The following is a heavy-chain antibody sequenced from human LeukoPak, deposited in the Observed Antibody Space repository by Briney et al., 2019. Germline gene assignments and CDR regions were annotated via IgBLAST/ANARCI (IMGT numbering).Heavy chain of an antibody. V-gene: IGHV1-18*01. D-gene: IGHD4-23*01. CDR1: GYTLTSYG. CDR2: ISAYNGNT. J-gene: IGHJ4*02. CDR3: ARDLYGGNSAY. Sequence: GASVKVSCKASGYTLTSYGITWVRQAPGQGLEWMGWISAYNGNTNYAQNLQGRVTMTTDTSTSTAYMELRSLSSDDTAVYYCARDLYGGNSAYWGQGTLVAVSS.